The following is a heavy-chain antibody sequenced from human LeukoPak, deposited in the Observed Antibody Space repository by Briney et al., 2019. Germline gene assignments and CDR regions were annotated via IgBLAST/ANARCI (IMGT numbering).Heavy chain of an antibody. V-gene: IGHV4-39*07. CDR2: IYHSGST. Sequence: SETLSLTCTVSGGSISSGSYYWGWIRQPPGKGLEWIGSIYHSGSTHYNPSLKSRVTVSVDTSKNQFSLKLNSVTAADTAVYYCARSLAFDIWGQGTTVTVSS. J-gene: IGHJ3*02. CDR1: GGSISSGSYY. CDR3: ARSLAFDI.